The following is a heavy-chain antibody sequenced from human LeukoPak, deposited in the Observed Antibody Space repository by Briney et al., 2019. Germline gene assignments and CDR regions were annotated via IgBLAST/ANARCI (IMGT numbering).Heavy chain of an antibody. J-gene: IGHJ4*02. D-gene: IGHD6-19*01. V-gene: IGHV4-34*01. CDR3: ARDDSVVGTAYDY. CDR2: TNPSGST. Sequence: GSLRLSCAASGFTFSSYAMSWIRQSPGKGLEWIGETNPSGSTKYNPSLKSRVTISVDTSKNQFSLKLSSVIVADTAVYYCARDDSVVGTAYDYWGQGTLVTVSS. CDR1: GFTFSSYA.